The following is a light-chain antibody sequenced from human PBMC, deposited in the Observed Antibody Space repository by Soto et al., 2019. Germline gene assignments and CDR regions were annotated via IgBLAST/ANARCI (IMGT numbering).Light chain of an antibody. CDR1: HNVNKW. J-gene: IGKJ3*01. Sequence: DIQMTQSPSTLSASVGDRVTSTCRANHNVNKWLAWSPQKPGEAPTVRIYEASTLKGGVPARLSGSGSWTEFTLTISSLQPIDVALYYCQQYSRYTSTFGPGTKV. V-gene: IGKV1-5*01. CDR3: QQYSRYTST. CDR2: EAS.